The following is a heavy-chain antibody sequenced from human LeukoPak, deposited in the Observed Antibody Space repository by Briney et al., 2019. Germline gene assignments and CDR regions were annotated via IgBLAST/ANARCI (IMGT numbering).Heavy chain of an antibody. CDR3: ARGYCNAGSCSFDP. CDR2: IYYNGNT. J-gene: IGHJ5*02. V-gene: IGHV4-30-4*02. D-gene: IGHD2-15*01. Sequence: SETLSLTCTVSGGSISSGDYYWTWIRQPPGKGLEWVGYIYYNGNTFYNPSLKSRVTISVGTSKNQFSLKLSSVTAADTAVYYCARGYCNAGSCSFDPWGQGTLVSVSS. CDR1: GGSISSGDYY.